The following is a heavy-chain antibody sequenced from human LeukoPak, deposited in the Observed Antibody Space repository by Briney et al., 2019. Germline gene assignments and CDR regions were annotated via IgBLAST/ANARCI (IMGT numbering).Heavy chain of an antibody. D-gene: IGHD6-13*01. CDR3: VRDFVSSSWMEY. Sequence: PGGSLRLSCAASGFTVSSNYMSWVRQAPGKGLEGVSVVYSGGSTYYADSVKGRFNISRDNSKNTLYLQMNSLRVEYTAVYYCVRDFVSSSWMEYWGQGTLVTVSS. J-gene: IGHJ4*02. V-gene: IGHV3-53*01. CDR1: GFTVSSNY. CDR2: VYSGGST.